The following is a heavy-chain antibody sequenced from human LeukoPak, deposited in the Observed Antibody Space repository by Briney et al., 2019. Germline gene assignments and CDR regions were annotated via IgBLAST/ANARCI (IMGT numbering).Heavy chain of an antibody. Sequence: ASVKVSCKASGYTFTSYGISWVRQAPGQGLEWMGWISTYNGNTNYAQNLQGRVTMTTDTSTSTAYTELRSLRSDDTAVYYCARVGTRYSYGPPDYFDYWGQGTLVSVSS. CDR3: ARVGTRYSYGPPDYFDY. V-gene: IGHV1-18*01. J-gene: IGHJ4*02. CDR1: GYTFTSYG. CDR2: ISTYNGNT. D-gene: IGHD5-18*01.